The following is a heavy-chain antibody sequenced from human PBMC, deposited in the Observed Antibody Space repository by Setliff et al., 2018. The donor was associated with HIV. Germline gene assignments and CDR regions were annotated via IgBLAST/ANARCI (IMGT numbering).Heavy chain of an antibody. CDR3: ARVSELLAYYMDV. D-gene: IGHD1-26*01. Sequence: PGGSLRLSCAASGFTFSSAWMGWVRQAPAKGLEWVANISPDGSATYYVDSVKGRFTISRDNAKNSLYLQLNSLRVEDTAVYYCARVSELLAYYMDVWGKGTTVTVSS. J-gene: IGHJ6*03. CDR1: GFTFSSAW. V-gene: IGHV3-7*01. CDR2: ISPDGSAT.